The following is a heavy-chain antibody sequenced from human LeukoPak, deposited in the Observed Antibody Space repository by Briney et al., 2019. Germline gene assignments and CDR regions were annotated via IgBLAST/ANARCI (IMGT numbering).Heavy chain of an antibody. Sequence: SETLSLTCTVSGGSMSSSSYYWGWIRQPPGKGLEWIGSMYYSGSTYYNPSLKSRVTISADTSKNQFSLKLTSVTAADTAVYYCERHLGSWYARSDYWGQGTLVTVSS. J-gene: IGHJ4*02. CDR2: MYYSGST. CDR1: GGSMSSSSYY. V-gene: IGHV4-39*01. D-gene: IGHD6-13*01. CDR3: ERHLGSWYARSDY.